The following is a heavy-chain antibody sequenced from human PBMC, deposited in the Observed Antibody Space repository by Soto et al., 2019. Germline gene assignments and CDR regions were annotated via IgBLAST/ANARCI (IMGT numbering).Heavy chain of an antibody. Sequence: GGSLRLSCAASGFTFTRYSMNWVRQAPGKGLEWVSSISSTTNYIYYGDSMKGRFTISRDNAKNSLYLVMNSLRAEDTAVYYCARESEDLTSNFDYWGQGTLVTVSS. V-gene: IGHV3-21*06. J-gene: IGHJ4*02. CDR2: ISSTTNYI. CDR1: GFTFTRYS. CDR3: ARESEDLTSNFDY.